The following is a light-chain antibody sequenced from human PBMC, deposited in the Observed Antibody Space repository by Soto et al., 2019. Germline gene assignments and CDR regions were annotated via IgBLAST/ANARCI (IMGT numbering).Light chain of an antibody. V-gene: IGLV2-8*02. CDR3: SSYAGSTPYV. Sequence: QSVLTQAPSATRSPGQSVTISCTGTSSDVGGYNYVSWYQQHPGKAPKLMIYEVSKRPSGVPDRFSGSKSGNTASLTVSGLQAEDEAEYYCSSYAGSTPYVVGNGTKVTVL. CDR1: SSDVGGYNY. CDR2: EVS. J-gene: IGLJ1*01.